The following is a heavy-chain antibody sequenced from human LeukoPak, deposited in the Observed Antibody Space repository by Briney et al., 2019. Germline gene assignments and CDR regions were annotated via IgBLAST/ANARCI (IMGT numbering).Heavy chain of an antibody. CDR2: ISYDGSNK. Sequence: GGYLRLSCAASGFTFSSYAMHWVRQAPGQGLEWVAVISYDGSNKYYADSVKGRFTISRDNSKNTLYLQMNSLRADDTAVYYCARDAYYYGSGSYYAYYFDYWGQGTLFTVSS. J-gene: IGHJ4*02. D-gene: IGHD3-10*01. CDR1: GFTFSSYA. V-gene: IGHV3-30*04. CDR3: ARDAYYYGSGSYYAYYFDY.